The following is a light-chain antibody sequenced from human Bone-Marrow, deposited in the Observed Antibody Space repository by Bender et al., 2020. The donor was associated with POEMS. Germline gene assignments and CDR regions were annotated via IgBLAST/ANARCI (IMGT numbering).Light chain of an antibody. CDR3: QAWDTTTAF. Sequence: DELTQPPSVSVSPGQTATITCSGAGLGDRNVYWYHQRPGQSPVLVIYTNSKRPSGIPERFSGSNSGNTATLAISGTQSLDEGDYYCQAWDTTTAFFGTGTRVTVL. J-gene: IGLJ1*01. V-gene: IGLV3-1*01. CDR2: TNS. CDR1: GLGDRN.